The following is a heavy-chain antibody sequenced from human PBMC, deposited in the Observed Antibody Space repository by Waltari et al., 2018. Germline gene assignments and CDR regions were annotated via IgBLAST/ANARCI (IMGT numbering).Heavy chain of an antibody. D-gene: IGHD2-21*01. CDR3: AKIPDF. CDR1: GFNFRYSA. V-gene: IGHV3-30*18. J-gene: IGHJ1*01. CDR2: ITYDGKA. Sequence: QLHLVESGGGVVQPGKSLRLSCAASGFNFRYSAIHWVRQAPGKGLEWWAFITYDGKAEYVGSVRGRFTLSRDNSNHTVTLEMNNLRPEDTALYHCAKIPDFWGQGTLVTVSS.